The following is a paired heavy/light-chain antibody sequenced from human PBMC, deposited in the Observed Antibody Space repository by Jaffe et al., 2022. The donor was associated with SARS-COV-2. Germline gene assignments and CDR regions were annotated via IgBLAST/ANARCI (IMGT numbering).Light chain of an antibody. CDR2: AAS. CDR1: QNVVSNY. Sequence: EIVLTQSPGTLSLSPGERATLSCRASQNVVSNYLAWYQQKPGQAPRLLIYAASTRATGISDRFSGSGSGTDFTLTISSLEPEDSAVYHCQQHGDSPPTFGGGTKVEIK. CDR3: QQHGDSPPT. J-gene: IGKJ4*01. V-gene: IGKV3-20*01.
Heavy chain of an antibody. CDR3: AHSPYSASRRRPFDY. Sequence: QITLKESGPMLVKPTQTLTVTCSFSGFSFSTSKVGVGWIRQPPGKALEWLALIYWDDDKRYSPSLKSRLTIIKDTSKNQVVLTMTNMDPVDTATYYCAHSPYSASRRRPFDYWGQGTVVTVSS. D-gene: IGHD2-21*01. CDR2: IYWDDDK. V-gene: IGHV2-5*02. J-gene: IGHJ4*02. CDR1: GFSFSTSKVG.